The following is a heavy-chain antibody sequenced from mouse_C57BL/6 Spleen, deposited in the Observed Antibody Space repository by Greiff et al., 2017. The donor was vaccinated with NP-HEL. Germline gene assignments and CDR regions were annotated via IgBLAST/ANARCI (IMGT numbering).Heavy chain of an antibody. V-gene: IGHV5-9*01. J-gene: IGHJ1*03. Sequence: EVKLVESGGGLVKPGGSLKLSCAASGFTFSSYTMSWVRQTPEKRLEWVATISGGGGNTYYPDSVKGRFTISRDNAKNTLYLQMSRLRSEDTALYYCARLGRDWYFDVWGTGTTVTVSS. CDR1: GFTFSSYT. D-gene: IGHD4-1*01. CDR3: ARLGRDWYFDV. CDR2: ISGGGGNT.